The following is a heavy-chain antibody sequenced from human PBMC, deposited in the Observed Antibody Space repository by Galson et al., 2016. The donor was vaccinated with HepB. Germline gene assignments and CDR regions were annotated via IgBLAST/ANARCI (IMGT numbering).Heavy chain of an antibody. V-gene: IGHV3-48*04. CDR1: GFSFNIEN. Sequence: SLRLSCAASGFSFNIENMNWVRQAAGKGLEWLPYISKSSSPIFYADSVKGRFTTSRDNGKNTLYLQMTGLTVEDTGVYYCARGLGASWFYLWGQGTLVTVSS. CDR2: ISKSSSPI. J-gene: IGHJ5*02. CDR3: ARGLGASWFYL. D-gene: IGHD3-16*01.